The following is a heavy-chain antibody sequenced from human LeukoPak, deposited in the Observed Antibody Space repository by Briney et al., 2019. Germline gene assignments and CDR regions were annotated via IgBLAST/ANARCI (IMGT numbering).Heavy chain of an antibody. V-gene: IGHV3-30*03. D-gene: IGHD3-9*01. J-gene: IGHJ6*02. Sequence: GGSLRLSCAASGFTFSSYGMHWVRQAPGKGLEWVAVISYDGSNKYYADSVKGRFTISRDNSKNTLYLQMNSLRAEDTAVYYCARTRLRYFDWTYGMDVWGQGTTVTVSS. CDR3: ARTRLRYFDWTYGMDV. CDR2: ISYDGSNK. CDR1: GFTFSSYG.